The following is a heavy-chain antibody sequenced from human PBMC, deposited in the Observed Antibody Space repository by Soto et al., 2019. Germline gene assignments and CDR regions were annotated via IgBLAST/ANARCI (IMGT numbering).Heavy chain of an antibody. CDR2: DYPYDSDT. CDR1: GYSFINFW. V-gene: IGHV5-51*01. D-gene: IGHD2-2*01. CDR3: ARVGGPYAAFDF. J-gene: IGHJ4*02. Sequence: PGESLKISCQAAGYSFINFWIGWVRQMPGKGLERVGIDYPYDSDTKYRQSFQGHVTVSADDSISAAYLQWSSLQASDAAMYFCARVGGPYAAFDFWGQGTLVTVSS.